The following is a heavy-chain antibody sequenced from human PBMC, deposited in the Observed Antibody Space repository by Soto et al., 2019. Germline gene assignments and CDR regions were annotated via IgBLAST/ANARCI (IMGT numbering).Heavy chain of an antibody. V-gene: IGHV4-59*01. D-gene: IGHD3-22*01. CDR1: GASISSSY. Sequence: SETLSLTCTVSGASISSSYWSWIRQSPGKRLEWIGYVYYSGSTKYNPSLKSRVTISVDTSKNQVSLKLSSVTAADTAVYYCARGYYDSNGQSNTFDIWGQGTMVTVSS. J-gene: IGHJ3*02. CDR2: VYYSGST. CDR3: ARGYYDSNGQSNTFDI.